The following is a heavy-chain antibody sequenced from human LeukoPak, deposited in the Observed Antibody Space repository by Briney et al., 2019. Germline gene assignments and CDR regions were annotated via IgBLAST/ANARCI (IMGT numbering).Heavy chain of an antibody. V-gene: IGHV3-23*01. J-gene: IGHJ2*01. D-gene: IGHD5-18*01. CDR3: AKEVDTAMVWDL. CDR1: GFTFSSYE. Sequence: GSLRLSCAASGFTFSSYEMNWVRQAPGKGLEWVSAISGSGGSTYYADSVKGRFTISRDNSKNTLYLQMNSLRAEDTAVYYCAKEVDTAMVWDLWGRGTLVTVSS. CDR2: ISGSGGST.